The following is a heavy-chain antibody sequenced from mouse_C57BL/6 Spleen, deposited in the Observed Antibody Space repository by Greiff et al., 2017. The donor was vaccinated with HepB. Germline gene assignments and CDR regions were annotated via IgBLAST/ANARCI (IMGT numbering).Heavy chain of an antibody. CDR1: GYTFTEYT. CDR3: ARHDYYGSSYVWYFDV. J-gene: IGHJ1*03. Sequence: VKLQQSGAELVKPGASVKLSCKASGYTFTEYTIHWVKQRSGQGLEWIGWFYPGSGSIKYNEKFKDKATLTADKSSSTVYMELSRLTSEDSAVYFCARHDYYGSSYVWYFDVWGTGTTVTVSS. V-gene: IGHV1-62-2*01. CDR2: FYPGSGSI. D-gene: IGHD1-1*01.